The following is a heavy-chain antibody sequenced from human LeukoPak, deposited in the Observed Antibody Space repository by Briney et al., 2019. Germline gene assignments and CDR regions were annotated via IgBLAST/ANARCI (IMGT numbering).Heavy chain of an antibody. J-gene: IGHJ4*02. Sequence: SETLSLTCTVFGGSISSYYWSWVRQPPGKGLEWIGYIYYSGSTNYNPSLKSRVTISVDASKNQFSLNLRSVTAADTAVYYCARYITVALKGQYYFDYWGQGTLVTVSS. CDR1: GGSISSYY. CDR3: ARYITVALKGQYYFDY. D-gene: IGHD6-19*01. CDR2: IYYSGST. V-gene: IGHV4-59*01.